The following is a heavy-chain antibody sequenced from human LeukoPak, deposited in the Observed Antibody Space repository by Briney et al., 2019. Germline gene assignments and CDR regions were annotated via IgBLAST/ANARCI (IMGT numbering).Heavy chain of an antibody. CDR3: ARVLLSNYDFWSGYSNWFDP. J-gene: IGHJ5*02. CDR1: GVSISSYY. D-gene: IGHD3-3*01. V-gene: IGHV4-59*01. Sequence: SETLSLTCTVSGVSISSYYWSWIRQPPGKGLEWIGYIYYSGSTNYNPSLKSRVTISVDTSKNQFSLKLSSVTAADTAVYYCARVLLSNYDFWSGYSNWFDPWGQGTLVTVSS. CDR2: IYYSGST.